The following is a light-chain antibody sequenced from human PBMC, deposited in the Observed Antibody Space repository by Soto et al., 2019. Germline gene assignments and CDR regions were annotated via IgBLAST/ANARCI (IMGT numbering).Light chain of an antibody. CDR3: NSYTSKSTGV. CDR2: EVS. J-gene: IGLJ1*01. V-gene: IGLV2-14*01. Sequence: QSVLTQPASVSGSPGQSITISCTGTSSDVGGYNYVCWYQQHPGKAPKLIIYEVSNRPSGVSNRFSGSKSGNTASLTISGLQAEDEADYYCNSYTSKSTGVFGTGTKLTVL. CDR1: SSDVGGYNY.